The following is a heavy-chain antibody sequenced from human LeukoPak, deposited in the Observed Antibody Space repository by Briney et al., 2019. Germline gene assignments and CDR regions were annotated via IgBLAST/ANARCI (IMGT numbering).Heavy chain of an antibody. V-gene: IGHV3-48*04. D-gene: IGHD3-10*01. Sequence: GGSLRLSCAASGFTVSSNCMSWVRQAPGKGLEWVSYISSSGSPIYSADSVKGRFTISRDNAKNSLYLQMNSLRAEDTAVYYCARTVYGSGYPDYWGQGTLVTVSS. J-gene: IGHJ4*02. CDR1: GFTVSSNC. CDR2: ISSSGSPI. CDR3: ARTVYGSGYPDY.